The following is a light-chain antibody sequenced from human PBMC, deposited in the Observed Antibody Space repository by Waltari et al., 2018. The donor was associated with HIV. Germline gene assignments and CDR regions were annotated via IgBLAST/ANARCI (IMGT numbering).Light chain of an antibody. CDR1: SRAFGSFNY. V-gene: IGLV2-14*01. Sequence: QSALTQPASVSGSPGQSITISCTGTSRAFGSFNYVSWYQHHPGKAPKFMIYEVSKRPSGVSNRFSGSKSGNTASLIISGLQAEDEGDYYCSSYTSSNTVVFGGGTKLTVL. CDR2: EVS. J-gene: IGLJ3*02. CDR3: SSYTSSNTVV.